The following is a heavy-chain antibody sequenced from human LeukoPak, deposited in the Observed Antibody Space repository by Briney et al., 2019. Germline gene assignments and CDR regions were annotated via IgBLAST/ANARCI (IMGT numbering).Heavy chain of an antibody. J-gene: IGHJ4*02. D-gene: IGHD3-22*01. V-gene: IGHV1-69*05. Sequence: SVKVSCKASGYTFTSYGISWVRQAPGQGLEWMGGIIPIFGTANYAQKFQGRVTITTDESTSTAYMELSSLRSEDTAVYYCATGKVVHETYYYDSSGYYHDYWGQGTLVTVSS. CDR1: GYTFTSYG. CDR2: IIPIFGTA. CDR3: ATGKVVHETYYYDSSGYYHDY.